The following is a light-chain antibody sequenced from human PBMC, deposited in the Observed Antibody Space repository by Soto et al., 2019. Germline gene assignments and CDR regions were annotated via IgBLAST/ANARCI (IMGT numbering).Light chain of an antibody. CDR2: GAS. V-gene: IGKV3-20*01. CDR3: QQYGSSPRT. Sequence: EIVLTQSPGTLSLSPGERATLSCRASQSVSSSYLAWYQQKPGQAPGLLIYGASSRATGIPDRFSGSGSGTDFTLTISRLGPEDFAVYYCQQYGSSPRTLGQGTKLEIK. J-gene: IGKJ2*02. CDR1: QSVSSSY.